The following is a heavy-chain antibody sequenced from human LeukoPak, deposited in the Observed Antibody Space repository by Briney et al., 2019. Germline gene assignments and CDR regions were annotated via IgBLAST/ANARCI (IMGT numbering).Heavy chain of an antibody. CDR1: GYTFTSYY. CDR2: INPSGGST. D-gene: IGHD2-2*02. J-gene: IGHJ4*02. V-gene: IGHV1-46*01. CDR3: ARGDIPDY. Sequence: GASVKVSCKASGYTFTSYYMHWVRQAPGQGLEWMGIINPSGGSTSYAQKFQGRVTISVDTSKNQFSLKLRSVTTTDTAVYYCARGDIPDYWGQGTLVTVSS.